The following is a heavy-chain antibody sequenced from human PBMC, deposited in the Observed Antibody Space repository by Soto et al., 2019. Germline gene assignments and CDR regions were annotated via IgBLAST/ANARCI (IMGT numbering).Heavy chain of an antibody. V-gene: IGHV1-3*01. CDR1: GYTFTSYA. J-gene: IGHJ6*02. Sequence: ASVKVSCKAFGYTFTSYAMHWGRQAPGQRLEWMGWINAGNGDTKYSQKFQGRVTITRDTSATTAYMELSSLRSEDTAVYYCARARITIFGVVTAMDVWGQGTTVTVSS. CDR3: ARARITIFGVVTAMDV. CDR2: INAGNGDT. D-gene: IGHD3-3*01.